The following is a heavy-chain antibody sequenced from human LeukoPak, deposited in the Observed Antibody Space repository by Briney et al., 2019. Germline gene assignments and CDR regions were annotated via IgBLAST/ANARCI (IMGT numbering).Heavy chain of an antibody. CDR1: GFTFDDYA. CDR2: ISWNSGSI. Sequence: PGRSLRLSCAASGFTFDDYAMHWVRQAPGKGLEWVSGISWNSGSIGYADSVKGRFTISRDNAKNSLYLQMNSLRAEDTALYYCAKDKQYCSGGSCYSVNYYGMDVWGQGTTVTVSS. V-gene: IGHV3-9*01. J-gene: IGHJ6*02. D-gene: IGHD2-15*01. CDR3: AKDKQYCSGGSCYSVNYYGMDV.